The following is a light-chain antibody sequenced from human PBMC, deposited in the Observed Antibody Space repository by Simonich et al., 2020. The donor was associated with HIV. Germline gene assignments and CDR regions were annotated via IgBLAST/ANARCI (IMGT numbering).Light chain of an antibody. CDR3: QQLNSYLALT. CDR1: QSISTY. V-gene: IGKV1-17*01. Sequence: DIQMTQSPSSLSASVGDRVTITCRASQSISTYLNWYQQKPGTAPKLLIYSASSLQGGVPSRFSGSGSGTEFTLTISSLQPEDFATYYCQQLNSYLALTFGGGTKVEIK. J-gene: IGKJ4*01. CDR2: SAS.